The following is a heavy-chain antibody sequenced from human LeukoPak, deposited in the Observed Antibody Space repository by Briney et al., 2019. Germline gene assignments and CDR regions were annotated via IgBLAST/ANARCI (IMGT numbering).Heavy chain of an antibody. V-gene: IGHV4-59*01. CDR1: GGSISSYY. CDR2: IYYSGST. Sequence: SETLYLTCTVSGGSISSYYWSWIRQPPGKGLEWIGYIYYSGSTNYNPSLKSRVTISVDTSKNQFSLKLSSVTAADTAVYYCARGRSMVRGVIWNYWGQGTLVTVSS. D-gene: IGHD3-10*01. CDR3: ARGRSMVRGVIWNY. J-gene: IGHJ4*02.